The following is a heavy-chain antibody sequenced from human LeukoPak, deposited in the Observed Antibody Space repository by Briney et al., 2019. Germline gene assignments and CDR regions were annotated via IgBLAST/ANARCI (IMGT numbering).Heavy chain of an antibody. CDR1: GGSISSYY. CDR2: IYYSGST. D-gene: IGHD1-1*01. V-gene: IGHV4-59*08. Sequence: PSETLSFTCTVSGGSISSYYWSWIRQPPGKGLEWIGYIYYSGSTNYNTSLKGRVTISVDTSKNQFSLKLSSVTAEDTAVYYCARGTGLTLWGQGALVTVSS. J-gene: IGHJ4*02. CDR3: ARGTGLTL.